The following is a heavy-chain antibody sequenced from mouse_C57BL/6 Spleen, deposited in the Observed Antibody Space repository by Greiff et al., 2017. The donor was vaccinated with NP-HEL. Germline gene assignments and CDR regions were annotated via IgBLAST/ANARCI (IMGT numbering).Heavy chain of an antibody. D-gene: IGHD1-1*01. J-gene: IGHJ1*03. CDR2: INYDGSST. Sequence: EVKVVESEGGLVQPGSSMKLSCTASGFTFSDYYMAWVRQVPEKGLEWVANINYDGSSTYYLDSLKSRFIISRDNAKNILYLQMSSLKSEDTATYYCARAGITTVVEYWYFDVWGTGTTVTVSS. CDR3: ARAGITTVVEYWYFDV. CDR1: GFTFSDYY. V-gene: IGHV5-16*01.